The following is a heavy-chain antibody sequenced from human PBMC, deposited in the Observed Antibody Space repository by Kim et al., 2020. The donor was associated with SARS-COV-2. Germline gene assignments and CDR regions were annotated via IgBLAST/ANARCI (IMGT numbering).Heavy chain of an antibody. Sequence: GGSLRLSCAASGFDVNNFCMTWVRQAPGKGLEWVSLLYSDGTTYYADSVKGRFTISRDNSKNTLYIQMNRLRAEDTAVYYCARDGYYYVSGSLDYWGQGTLVTVSS. D-gene: IGHD3-10*01. CDR3: ARDGYYYVSGSLDY. CDR2: LYSDGTT. CDR1: GFDVNNFC. V-gene: IGHV3-53*01. J-gene: IGHJ4*02.